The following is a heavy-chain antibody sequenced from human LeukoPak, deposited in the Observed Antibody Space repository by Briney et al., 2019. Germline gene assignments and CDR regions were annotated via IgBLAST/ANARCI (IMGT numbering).Heavy chain of an antibody. CDR1: GFTFSSYS. J-gene: IGHJ5*02. CDR2: IYSGGST. D-gene: IGHD3-3*01. CDR3: ARVYFWSGYEGGTWFDP. Sequence: GGSLRLSCAASGFTFSSYSMNWVRQAPGKGLEWVSVIYSGGSTYYADSVKGRFTISRDNSKNTLYLQMNSLRAEDTAVYYCARVYFWSGYEGGTWFDPWGQGTLVTVSS. V-gene: IGHV3-53*01.